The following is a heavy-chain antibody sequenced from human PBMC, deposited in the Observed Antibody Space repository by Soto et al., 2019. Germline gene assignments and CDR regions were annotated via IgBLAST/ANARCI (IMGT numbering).Heavy chain of an antibody. D-gene: IGHD2-15*01. CDR3: SRVGYVGGYCSGGSCYSGQFDL. V-gene: IGHV4-30-4*01. CDR2: IYYSGST. CDR1: GGSISSGDYY. Sequence: SETLSLTCTVSGGSISSGDYYWSWIRQPPGKGLEWIGYIYYSGSTYYNPSLKNRVNISVDTSKNKFSLKLSSVTAADTAVFYCSRVGYVGGYCSGGSCYSGQFDLWGRGTLVTVSS. J-gene: IGHJ2*01.